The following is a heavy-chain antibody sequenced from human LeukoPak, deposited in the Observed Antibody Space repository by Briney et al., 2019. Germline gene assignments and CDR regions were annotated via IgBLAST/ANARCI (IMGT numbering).Heavy chain of an antibody. CDR3: ARGKYSSGWYLDF. Sequence: PSETLSLTCIVSGGSISRYFWSWIRQPPGKGLEWIGYFDNSDSTNYNPSLKNRVTISEDTSKNQFALELRSVTAADTAIYYCARGKYSSGWYLDFWGQGTLVTVSS. CDR1: GGSISRYF. J-gene: IGHJ4*02. D-gene: IGHD6-19*01. CDR2: FDNSDST. V-gene: IGHV4-59*01.